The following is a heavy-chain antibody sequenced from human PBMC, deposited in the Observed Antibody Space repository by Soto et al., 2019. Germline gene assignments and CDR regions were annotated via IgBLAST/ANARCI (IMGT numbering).Heavy chain of an antibody. CDR3: TRGNVHDYPFPF. D-gene: IGHD4-17*01. CDR1: GFTFADYA. Sequence: PGGSLRLSCTASGFTFADYAVSWFRQAPGTGLEWVGYIRSKTYRATTDYAASVKGRFTISRDDSKSIAYLQMISLKTEDTAVYYFTRGNVHDYPFPFWGQGTLVPVSS. CDR2: IRSKTYRATT. V-gene: IGHV3-49*03. J-gene: IGHJ1*01.